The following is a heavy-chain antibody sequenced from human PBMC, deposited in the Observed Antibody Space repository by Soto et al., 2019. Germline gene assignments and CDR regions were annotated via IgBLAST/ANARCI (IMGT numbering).Heavy chain of an antibody. CDR3: ARDGMIVVGSRYYYYGMDV. Sequence: SETLSLTCTVSGGSISSYYWSWIRQPAGKGLEWIGRIYTSGSTNYNPSLKSRVTMSVDTSKNQFSLKLSSVTAADTAVYYCARDGMIVVGSRYYYYGMDVWGQGTTVTVSS. CDR2: IYTSGST. V-gene: IGHV4-4*07. CDR1: GGSISSYY. D-gene: IGHD3-22*01. J-gene: IGHJ6*02.